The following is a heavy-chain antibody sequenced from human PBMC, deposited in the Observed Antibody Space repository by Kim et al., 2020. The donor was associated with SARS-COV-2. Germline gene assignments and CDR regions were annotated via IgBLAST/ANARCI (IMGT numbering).Heavy chain of an antibody. V-gene: IGHV1-3*01. J-gene: IGHJ4*02. CDR2: IDADNGNT. CDR1: GYTFTSYA. Sequence: ASVKVSCKASGYTFTSYAFHWVRQAPGQRLEWMGWIDADNGNTKYSQKFQGIVTITRDTSASTAYMELSSLRSEDTAVYYCARNEDYWGQGTLVTVSS. CDR3: ARNEDY.